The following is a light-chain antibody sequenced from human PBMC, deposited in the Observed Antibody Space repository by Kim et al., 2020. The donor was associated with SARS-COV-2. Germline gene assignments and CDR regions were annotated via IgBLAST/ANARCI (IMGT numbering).Light chain of an antibody. Sequence: QSVLTQPPSVSEAPGQRDTISCTGSSSNIGAGYDVHWYQQLPGTAPGLLIYANSNRPSGVPDRFSGSMSGTSASLAITGLQAEDEADYYCQSYDGSLSGYVFVTGTKVTVL. CDR3: QSYDGSLSGYV. CDR1: SSNIGAGYD. J-gene: IGLJ1*01. V-gene: IGLV1-40*01. CDR2: ANS.